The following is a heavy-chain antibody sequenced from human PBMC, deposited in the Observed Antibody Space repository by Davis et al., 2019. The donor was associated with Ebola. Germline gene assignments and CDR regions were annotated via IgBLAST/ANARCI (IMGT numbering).Heavy chain of an antibody. V-gene: IGHV4-34*01. CDR3: ARRSFAYYYYGMDV. Sequence: MPSETLSLTCAVYGGSFSGYYWSWIRQPPGKGLEWIGEINHSGSTNYNPSLKSRVTISVDTSKNQFSLKLSSVTAADTAVYYCARRSFAYYYYGMDVWGQGTTVTVSS. J-gene: IGHJ6*02. CDR1: GGSFSGYY. CDR2: INHSGST.